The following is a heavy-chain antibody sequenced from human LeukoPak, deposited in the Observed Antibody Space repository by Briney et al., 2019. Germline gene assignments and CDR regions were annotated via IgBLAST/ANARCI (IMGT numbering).Heavy chain of an antibody. V-gene: IGHV3-53*01. D-gene: IGHD4/OR15-4a*01. J-gene: IGHJ4*02. CDR3: ARRAGAYSHPYDY. CDR1: EFSVRSNY. Sequence: GGSLRLSCAASEFSVRSNYMTWVRQAPGKGLEWVSFIYSDNTHYSDSVKGRFTISRDNSKNTLYLQMNSLRAEDTAVYYCARRAGAYSHPYDYWGQGTLVTVSS. CDR2: IYSDNT.